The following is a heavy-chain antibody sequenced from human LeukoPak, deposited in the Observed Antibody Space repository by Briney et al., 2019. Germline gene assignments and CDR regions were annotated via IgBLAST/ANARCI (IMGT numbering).Heavy chain of an antibody. CDR3: ARVYQSAEYYFDH. CDR2: IYYTGSA. V-gene: IGHV4-59*01. Sequence: SETLSLTCTVSGGSIDSYYWSWIRQPPGKGLEWIGYIYYTGSAEYHPSLKSRVTISLDTSKNQFSLKLTSVTAADTAVYYCARVYQSAEYYFDHWGRGNLVSVSS. D-gene: IGHD2-2*01. J-gene: IGHJ4*02. CDR1: GGSIDSYY.